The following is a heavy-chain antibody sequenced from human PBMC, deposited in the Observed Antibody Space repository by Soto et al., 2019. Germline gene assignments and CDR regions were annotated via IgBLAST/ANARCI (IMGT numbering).Heavy chain of an antibody. D-gene: IGHD1-26*01. Sequence: QVPLQDSGPGLVKPSETLSLTCTVSGASSSGYYWCWIRKSAGKGREWIGRIYATGTTDYNPAHKVRVMVSVTTSKKQFTERLRSGSAAYEAVYYCEWDGAETLRDWSDPWGQGISVTVSS. J-gene: IGHJ5*02. CDR2: IYATGTT. V-gene: IGHV4-4*07. CDR3: EWDGAETLRDWSDP. CDR1: GASSSGYY.